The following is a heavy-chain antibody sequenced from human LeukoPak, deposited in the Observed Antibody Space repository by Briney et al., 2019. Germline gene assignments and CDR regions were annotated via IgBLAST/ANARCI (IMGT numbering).Heavy chain of an antibody. V-gene: IGHV3-48*03. J-gene: IGHJ4*02. CDR2: ISSSGSTI. D-gene: IGHD1-20*01. CDR1: GFTFSSYE. Sequence: GSLRLSCAASGFTFSSYEMNWVRQAPGKGLEWVSYISSSGSTIYYADSVKGRFTISRDNAKNSLYLQMNSLRAEDTAVYYCAREYTWCYFDYWGQGTLVTVSS. CDR3: AREYTWCYFDY.